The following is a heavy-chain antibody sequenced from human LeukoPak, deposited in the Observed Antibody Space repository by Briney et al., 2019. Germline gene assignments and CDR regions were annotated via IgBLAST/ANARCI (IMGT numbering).Heavy chain of an antibody. CDR1: GFTFNSYA. D-gene: IGHD2-2*01. J-gene: IGHJ4*02. CDR2: ISGSGGST. Sequence: GGSLRLSCAASGFTFNSYAMSWVRQAPGKGLEWVSAISGSGGSTYYADSVKGRFTISRDNAKNSLYLQMNSLRAEDTAVYYCARRNLYCSSTSCFFDYWGQGTLVTVSS. CDR3: ARRNLYCSSTSCFFDY. V-gene: IGHV3-23*01.